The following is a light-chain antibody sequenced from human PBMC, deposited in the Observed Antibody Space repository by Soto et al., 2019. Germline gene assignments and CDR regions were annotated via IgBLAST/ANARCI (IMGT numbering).Light chain of an antibody. CDR1: QSISIW. CDR2: KTS. V-gene: IGKV1-5*03. J-gene: IGKJ1*01. Sequence: DIHMTQSPSTLSASVGDRVTITCRASQSISIWLAWYQQKPGKAPNLLIYKTSSLESGVPSRFSGSGSGTEFTLTISSLQPDDFATDYCQHYNDYSSTFGQGTKVEIK. CDR3: QHYNDYSST.